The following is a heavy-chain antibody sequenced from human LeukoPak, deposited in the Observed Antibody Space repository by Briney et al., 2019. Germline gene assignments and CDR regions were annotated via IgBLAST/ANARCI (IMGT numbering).Heavy chain of an antibody. CDR3: ARAANYYYYMDV. CDR2: IYYSGST. J-gene: IGHJ6*03. Sequence: SETLSLTCTVSGGSISSHYWSWIRQPPGKGLEWIGYIYYSGSTNYNPSLKSRVTISVDRSKNQFSLKLNSVTAADTAVYYCARAANYYYYMDVWGQRDHGHRLL. CDR1: GGSISSHY. V-gene: IGHV4-59*11.